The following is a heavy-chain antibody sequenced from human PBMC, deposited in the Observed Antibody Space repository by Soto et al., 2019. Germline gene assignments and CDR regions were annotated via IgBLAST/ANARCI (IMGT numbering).Heavy chain of an antibody. CDR2: IYYSGST. J-gene: IGHJ5*02. Sequence: SETLSLTCTVSGGSISSGDYYWSWIRQPPGKGLEWIGYIYYSGSTYYNPSLKSRVTISVDTSKNQFSLKLSSVTAADTAVYYCARGITMVRGVIWPPIWFDPWGQGTLVTVSS. CDR1: GGSISSGDYY. D-gene: IGHD3-10*01. CDR3: ARGITMVRGVIWPPIWFDP. V-gene: IGHV4-30-4*01.